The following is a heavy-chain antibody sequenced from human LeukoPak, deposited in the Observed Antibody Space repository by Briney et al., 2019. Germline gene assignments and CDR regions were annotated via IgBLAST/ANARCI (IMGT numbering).Heavy chain of an antibody. J-gene: IGHJ3*02. D-gene: IGHD3-22*01. V-gene: IGHV4-38-2*02. CDR3: ARGPYSYDSSGAFDI. CDR1: GYSISSGYY. CDR2: IYHSGST. Sequence: SETLSLTCTVSGYSISSGYYWGWIRPPPGKGLEWIGSIYHSGSTYYNPSLKSRVTISVGTSKNQFSLKLSSVTAADTAVYFCARGPYSYDSSGAFDIWGQGTMVTVSS.